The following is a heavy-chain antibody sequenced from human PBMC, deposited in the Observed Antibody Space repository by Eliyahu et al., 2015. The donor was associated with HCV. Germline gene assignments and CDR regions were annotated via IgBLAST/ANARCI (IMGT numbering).Heavy chain of an antibody. Sequence: QVQLVQSGAEVKKPGSSVKVSCKASGGTFSSYAISWVRXAPGQGLEWMGGIIPIFGTANYAQKFQGRVTITADESTSTAYMELSSLRSEDTAVYYCARGIGMAIQLRYWYFDLWGRGTLVTVSS. CDR3: ARGIGMAIQLRYWYFDL. J-gene: IGHJ2*01. CDR1: GGTFSSYA. V-gene: IGHV1-69*01. CDR2: IIPIFGTA. D-gene: IGHD5-24*01.